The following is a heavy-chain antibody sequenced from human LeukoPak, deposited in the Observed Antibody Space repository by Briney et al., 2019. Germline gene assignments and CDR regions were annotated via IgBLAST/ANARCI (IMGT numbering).Heavy chain of an antibody. D-gene: IGHD2-2*01. CDR3: AREYCSSTSCYGLFDY. CDR2: IYTSGST. CDR1: GGSISSYY. V-gene: IGHV4-4*07. J-gene: IGHJ4*02. Sequence: SETLSLTCTVSGGSISSYYWSWIRQPAGKGLEWIGRIYTSGSTNYNPSLKRRVAMSVDTSKNQFSLKLSSVTAADTAVYYCAREYCSSTSCYGLFDYWGQGTLVTVSS.